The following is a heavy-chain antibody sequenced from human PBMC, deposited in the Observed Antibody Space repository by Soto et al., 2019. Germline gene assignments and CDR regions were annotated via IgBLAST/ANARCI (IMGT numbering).Heavy chain of an antibody. CDR3: AHRRRGYSYASPIDY. J-gene: IGHJ4*02. CDR1: GFSLSTSGVG. V-gene: IGHV2-5*01. Sequence: GSGPTLVNPPQTLTLTCTFSGFSLSTSGVGVGWIRQPPGKALEWLALIYWNDDKRYSPSLKSRLTITKDTSKNQVVLTMTNMDPVDTATYYCAHRRRGYSYASPIDYWGQGTLVTVSS. CDR2: IYWNDDK. D-gene: IGHD5-18*01.